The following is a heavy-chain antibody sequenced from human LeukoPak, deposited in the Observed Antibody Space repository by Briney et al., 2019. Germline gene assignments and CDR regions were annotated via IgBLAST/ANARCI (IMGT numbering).Heavy chain of an antibody. D-gene: IGHD3-22*01. CDR1: GVSISSYY. V-gene: IGHV4-59*01. CDR2: IHYSGCT. CDR3: ARVIGALYSFDY. Sequence: PSETLSLTCFVSGVSISSYYWSWIRQPPGKGLEWIGYIHYSGCTNYIPSLKSRVTISIDTSKNQFSLKLSSVTAADTAVYYCARVIGALYSFDYWGQGTLVTVSS. J-gene: IGHJ4*02.